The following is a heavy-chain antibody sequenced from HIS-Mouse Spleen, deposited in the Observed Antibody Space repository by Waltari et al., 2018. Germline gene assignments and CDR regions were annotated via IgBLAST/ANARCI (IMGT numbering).Heavy chain of an antibody. CDR2: IDWDDDK. CDR1: GFSLSTSGMC. D-gene: IGHD6-19*01. CDR3: ARIAEGYSSGWYAFDY. J-gene: IGHJ4*02. V-gene: IGHV2-70*11. Sequence: VVSTQTLTLTCTFSGFSLSTSGMCVSWIRKPPGKALEWLARIDWDDDKYYSTSLKTRLTISKDTSKNQVVLTMTNMDPVDTATYYCARIAEGYSSGWYAFDYWGQGTLVTVSS.